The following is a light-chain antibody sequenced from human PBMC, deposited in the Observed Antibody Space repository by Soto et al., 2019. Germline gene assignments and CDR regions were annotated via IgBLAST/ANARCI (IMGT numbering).Light chain of an antibody. CDR2: YAS. V-gene: IGKV1-39*01. CDR3: QQRYTTPPYT. CDR1: QSISSY. Sequence: DIQMTQSPSSLSASVGDRITITCRASQSISSYLNWDQQKAGKTPKLLIHYASTLQSAVPSRFSGSGSGTDFTLTISSLLPEDFGTYYCQQRYTTPPYTFGQVNRMEIK. J-gene: IGKJ2*01.